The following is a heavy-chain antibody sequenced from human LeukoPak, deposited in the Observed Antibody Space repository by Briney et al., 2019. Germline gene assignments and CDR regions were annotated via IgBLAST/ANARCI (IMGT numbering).Heavy chain of an antibody. CDR2: ISGDGGDT. CDR3: AKDNIFGSSSSRSYRGYYGMDV. CDR1: GFTFDDSA. J-gene: IGHJ6*02. Sequence: PGGSLRLSCAASGFTFDDSAMHWVRQAPGKGLDWVCLISGDGGDTFYADSVKGRFTISRDNSKNSLYLQMNSLRTEDTALYYCAKDNIFGSSSSRSYRGYYGMDVWGQGTTVTVSS. D-gene: IGHD6-6*01. V-gene: IGHV3-43*02.